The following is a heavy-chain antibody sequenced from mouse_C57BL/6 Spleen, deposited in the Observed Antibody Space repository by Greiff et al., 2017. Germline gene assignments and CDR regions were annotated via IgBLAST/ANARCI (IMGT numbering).Heavy chain of an antibody. CDR2: IYPGDGGT. Sequence: QVQLQQSGPELVKPGASVKISCKASGYAFSSSWMNWVKQRPGKGLEWIGRIYPGDGGTNYNGKFKGKATLTADKSSSTAYMQLSSLTSEDSAVYFCAREGTTVVAHWYFDVWGTGTTVTVSS. V-gene: IGHV1-82*01. D-gene: IGHD1-1*01. J-gene: IGHJ1*03. CDR1: GYAFSSSW. CDR3: AREGTTVVAHWYFDV.